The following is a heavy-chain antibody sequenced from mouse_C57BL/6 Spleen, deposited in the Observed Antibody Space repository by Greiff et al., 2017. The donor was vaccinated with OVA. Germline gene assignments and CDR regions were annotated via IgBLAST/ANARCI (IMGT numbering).Heavy chain of an antibody. V-gene: IGHV1-62-2*01. CDR1: GYTFTEYT. D-gene: IGHD2-2*01. CDR3: ARTEEAYGYDSMDY. Sequence: VKLLESGAELVKPGASVKLSCKASGYTFTEYTIHWVKQRSGQGLEWIGWFYPGSGSIKYNEKFKDKATLTADKSSSTVYMELSRLTSEDSAVYFGARTEEAYGYDSMDYWGQGTSVTVSS. J-gene: IGHJ4*01. CDR2: FYPGSGSI.